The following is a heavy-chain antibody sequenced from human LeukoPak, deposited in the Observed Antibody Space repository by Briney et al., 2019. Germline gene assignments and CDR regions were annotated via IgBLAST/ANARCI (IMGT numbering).Heavy chain of an antibody. CDR3: ARSYYYDSSGYYFAFDI. J-gene: IGHJ3*02. CDR1: GYCISSGYY. V-gene: IGHV4-38-2*02. CDR2: IYHSGST. D-gene: IGHD3-22*01. Sequence: PSETLSLTCTVSGYCISSGYYWGWIRQPPGKGLEWIGSIYHSGSTYYNPSLKSRVTISVDTSKNQFSLKLSSVTAADTAVYYCARSYYYDSSGYYFAFDIWGQGTMVTVSS.